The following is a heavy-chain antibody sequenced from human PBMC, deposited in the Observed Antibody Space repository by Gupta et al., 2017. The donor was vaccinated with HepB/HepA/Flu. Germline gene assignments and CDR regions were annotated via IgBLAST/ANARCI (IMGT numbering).Heavy chain of an antibody. J-gene: IGHJ4*02. V-gene: IGHV3-23*01. CDR2: VSGSGDST. CDR3: AKDYYDFAGPDY. D-gene: IGHD3-22*01. CDR1: GSTFSSYA. Sequence: EVQLLESGGGFVQPGGSLRLSCAASGSTFSSYAMNWVRQSPGKGLEWVSGVSGSGDSTYYADSVKGRFTISRDNSKNTLFLQMNSLRAEDTAVYYCAKDYYDFAGPDYWGQGTLVTVSS.